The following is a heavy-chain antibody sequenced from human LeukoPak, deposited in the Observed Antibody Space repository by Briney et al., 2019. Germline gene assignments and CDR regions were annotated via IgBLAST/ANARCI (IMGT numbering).Heavy chain of an antibody. CDR3: AKDWILELHASNGTDFDY. Sequence: GGSLRLSCAASGFTFSSYGMHWVRQAPGKGLEWVAFIRYDGSNKYYADSVKGRFTISRDNSKNTLYLQMNSLRAEDTAVYYCAKDWILELHASNGTDFDYWGQGTLVTVSS. D-gene: IGHD1-7*01. J-gene: IGHJ4*02. CDR1: GFTFSSYG. CDR2: IRYDGSNK. V-gene: IGHV3-30*02.